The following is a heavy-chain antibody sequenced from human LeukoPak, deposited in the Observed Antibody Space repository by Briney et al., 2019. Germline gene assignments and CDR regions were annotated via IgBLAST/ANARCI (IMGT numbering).Heavy chain of an antibody. CDR1: GYTFTCYY. J-gene: IGHJ4*02. CDR3: ARGRMGSSRQFDY. D-gene: IGHD1-26*01. Sequence: ASVKVSCKASGYTFTCYYMHWVRQAPGQGLEWMGWINPNSGGTNYAQKFQGRVTMTRDTSISTAYMELSRLRSDDAAVYYCARGRMGSSRQFDYWGQGTLVTVSS. CDR2: INPNSGGT. V-gene: IGHV1-2*02.